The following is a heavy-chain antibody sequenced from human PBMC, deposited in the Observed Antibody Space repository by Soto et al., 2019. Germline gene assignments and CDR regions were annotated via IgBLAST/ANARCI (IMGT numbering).Heavy chain of an antibody. D-gene: IGHD2-2*01. J-gene: IGHJ5*02. V-gene: IGHV1-69*13. CDR2: IIPIFGTA. Sequence: ASVKVSCKASGGTFSSYAISWVRQAPGQGLEWMGGIIPIFGTANYAQKFQGRVTITADESTSTAYMELSSLRSEDTAVYYCARVGCTSCYWVNWFDPWGQGXLVTVSS. CDR1: GGTFSSYA. CDR3: ARVGCTSCYWVNWFDP.